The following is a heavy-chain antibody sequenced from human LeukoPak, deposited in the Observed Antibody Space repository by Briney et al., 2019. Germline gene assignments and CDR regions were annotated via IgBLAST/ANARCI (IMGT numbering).Heavy chain of an antibody. CDR3: ARVGGTYYYDSSGYLGWYYFDY. Sequence: PSQTLSLTCTVSGGSISSDSYYWSWIRQPPGKGLEWIGYIYYSGSTNYNPSLKSRVTISVDTSKNQFSLKLSSVTAADTAVYYCARVGGTYYYDSSGYLGWYYFDYWGQGTLVTVSS. CDR1: GGSISSDSYY. V-gene: IGHV4-61*01. D-gene: IGHD3-22*01. CDR2: IYYSGST. J-gene: IGHJ4*02.